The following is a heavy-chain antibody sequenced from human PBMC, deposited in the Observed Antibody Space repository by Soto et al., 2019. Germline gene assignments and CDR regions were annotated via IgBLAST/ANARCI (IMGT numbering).Heavy chain of an antibody. CDR2: LSGSGGST. D-gene: IGHD4-4*01. CDR1: GFTFSIYA. CDR3: AKGDSDYYFDS. J-gene: IGHJ4*02. V-gene: IGHV3-23*01. Sequence: PGGSLRLSCVASGFTFSIYAMSWVRQAPGKGLEWVSTLSGSGGSTYYADSVKGRFTISRDNSKNTLYLQMNSLRAEDTAVYYCAKGDSDYYFDSLGQGTLVTVSS.